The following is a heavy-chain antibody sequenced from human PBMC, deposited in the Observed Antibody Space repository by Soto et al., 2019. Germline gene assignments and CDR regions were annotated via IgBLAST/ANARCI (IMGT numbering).Heavy chain of an antibody. V-gene: IGHV4-34*01. J-gene: IGHJ4*02. CDR1: GGSFSGYY. D-gene: IGHD3-16*02. CDR2: INHSGST. Sequence: QVQLQQWGAGLLKPSETLSLTCAVYGGSFSGYYWSWIRQPPGKGLEWIGEINHSGSTNYNPSLKSRVTISVDTSKNQFSLKLSSVTAADTAVYYCARGEYYDYVWGSYRYYDYWGQGTLVTVSS. CDR3: ARGEYYDYVWGSYRYYDY.